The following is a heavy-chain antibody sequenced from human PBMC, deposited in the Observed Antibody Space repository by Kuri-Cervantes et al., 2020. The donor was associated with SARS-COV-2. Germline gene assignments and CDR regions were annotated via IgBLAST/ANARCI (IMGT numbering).Heavy chain of an antibody. Sequence: GESLKISCAASGFPFSSYAMHWARQAPGKGLEWVAVISYDGFNQFYGDSVKGRFTISRDDSKNTLYLRMNSLRPEDTAVYYCAKDPSDYYPSGSYYQPTDYWGQGTLVTVSS. CDR2: ISYDGFNQ. J-gene: IGHJ4*02. D-gene: IGHD3-10*01. V-gene: IGHV3-30*18. CDR1: GFPFSSYA. CDR3: AKDPSDYYPSGSYYQPTDY.